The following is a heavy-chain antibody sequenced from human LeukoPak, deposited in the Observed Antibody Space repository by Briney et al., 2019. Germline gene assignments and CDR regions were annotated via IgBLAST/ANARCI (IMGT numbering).Heavy chain of an antibody. D-gene: IGHD6-19*01. V-gene: IGHV4-39*01. CDR2: IYYSGST. J-gene: IGHJ4*02. CDR1: GGSISSTSYD. CDR3: ARHSYSSGWHAHFDY. Sequence: PSETLSLTCTVSGGSISSTSYDWGWIRQPRGKGLEWIGNIYYSGSTYYTPSLNRRLTMSVHTSRNHFSLKLSSVTAADTSVYYCARHSYSSGWHAHFDYWGQGTVVAVSS.